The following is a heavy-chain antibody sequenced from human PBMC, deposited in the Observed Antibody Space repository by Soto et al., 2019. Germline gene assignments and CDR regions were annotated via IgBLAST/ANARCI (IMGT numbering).Heavy chain of an antibody. CDR3: ARTRSHGDYGDPFDY. J-gene: IGHJ4*02. V-gene: IGHV1-18*01. D-gene: IGHD4-17*01. Sequence: QVQLVQSGAEVKKPGASVKVSCKASGYTFTSYGISWVRQAPGQGLEWMGWISAYNGNTNYAQKLQGRGTMTTDTSTSTAYMELRSLRSDDTAVYYCARTRSHGDYGDPFDYWGQGTLVTVSS. CDR2: ISAYNGNT. CDR1: GYTFTSYG.